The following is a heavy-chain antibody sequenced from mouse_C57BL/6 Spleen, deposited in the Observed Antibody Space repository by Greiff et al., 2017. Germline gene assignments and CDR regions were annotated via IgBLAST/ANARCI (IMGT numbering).Heavy chain of an antibody. CDR2: IDPSDSET. J-gene: IGHJ2*01. CDR1: GYTFTSYW. D-gene: IGHD2-5*01. Sequence: QVQLQQPGAELVRPGSSVKLSCKASGYTFTSYWLHWVKQRPIQGLEWIGNIDPSDSETHYNQQLKDKAPLTVATSSSTSYIQISSLTSEDSAVYYFARLADYSNLGYFDYWGQGTTLTVSS. V-gene: IGHV1-52*01. CDR3: ARLADYSNLGYFDY.